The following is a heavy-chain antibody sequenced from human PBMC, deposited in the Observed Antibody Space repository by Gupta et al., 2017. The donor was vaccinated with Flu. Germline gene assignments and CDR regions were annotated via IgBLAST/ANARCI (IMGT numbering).Heavy chain of an antibody. J-gene: IGHJ4*01. CDR1: GGTFSTYA. D-gene: IGHD3-22*01. Sequence: QVQLMQSGAEVKKPGSSVRVSCKASGGTFSTYAISWVRQAPGQGLEWMGGIIPMFGRANYAQKFQGRVTITAVESTRTAYMELTSLKSEDTAVYYCARALGSTGDSSGYYFFYWGQGTLVTVSS. CDR2: IIPMFGRA. CDR3: ARALGSTGDSSGYYFFY. V-gene: IGHV1-69*01.